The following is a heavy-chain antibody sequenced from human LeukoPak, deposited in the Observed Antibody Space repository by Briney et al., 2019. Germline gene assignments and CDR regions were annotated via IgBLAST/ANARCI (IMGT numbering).Heavy chain of an antibody. D-gene: IGHD5-24*01. V-gene: IGHV4-59*01. J-gene: IGHJ3*02. CDR1: GGSISSYY. CDR3: AGFKAATITPGAFDI. CDR2: IYYSGST. Sequence: AETLSLTCTVSGGSISSYYWSWIRQPPGKGLEWIGYIYYSGSTNYNPSLRSRVTISVDTSKNQFSLKLSSVTAADTAVYYCAGFKAATITPGAFDIWGQGTMVTVSS.